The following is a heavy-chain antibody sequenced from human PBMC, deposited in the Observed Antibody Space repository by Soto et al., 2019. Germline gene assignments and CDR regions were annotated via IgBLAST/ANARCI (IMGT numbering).Heavy chain of an antibody. CDR3: ATLTYCSSASCPNYYYVMDV. D-gene: IGHD2-2*01. V-gene: IGHV3-21*02. Sequence: EVQLVESGGGLVMPGGSLRLSCAASGFTFTTYSLTWVRQAPGKGLEWVASIGSSSNYIYYADSVKGRFTISRDNAKNSLFLQMNSLRAEETAVYYCATLTYCSSASCPNYYYVMDVWGQGTTVTVSS. CDR1: GFTFTTYS. CDR2: IGSSSNYI. J-gene: IGHJ6*02.